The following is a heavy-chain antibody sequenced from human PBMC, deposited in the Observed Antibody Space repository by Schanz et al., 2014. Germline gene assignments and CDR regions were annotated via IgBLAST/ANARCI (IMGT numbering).Heavy chain of an antibody. D-gene: IGHD5-18*01. CDR2: IIPILGIA. V-gene: IGHV1-69*09. J-gene: IGHJ3*02. CDR1: GGTFSSYT. CDR3: TRGGYSYALSAFDI. Sequence: QVQLVQSGAEVKKPGASVKVSCKASGGTFSSYTISWVRQAPGQGLEWMGRIIPILGIANYAQKFQGRVTMTTDTATSTYYMELRSLRSDDTALYYCTRGGYSYALSAFDIWGQGTMVTVSS.